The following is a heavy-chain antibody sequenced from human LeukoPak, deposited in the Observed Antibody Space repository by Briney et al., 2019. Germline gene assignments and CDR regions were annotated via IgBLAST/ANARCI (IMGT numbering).Heavy chain of an antibody. CDR1: GGSISSYY. V-gene: IGHV4-4*07. CDR2: IYSSGST. CDR3: ARMNYYASSGTYYFDD. Sequence: PSETLSLTCTVSGGSISSYYWSWIRQPAGKGLEWIGRIYSSGSTNYNPSLKSRVTMSEDTSKNQFSLKLSSVTAADTAVYYCARMNYYASSGTYYFDDWGQGTLVTVSS. J-gene: IGHJ4*02. D-gene: IGHD3-22*01.